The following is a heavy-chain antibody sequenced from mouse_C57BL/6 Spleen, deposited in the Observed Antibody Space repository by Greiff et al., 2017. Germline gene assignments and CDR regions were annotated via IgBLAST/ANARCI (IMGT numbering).Heavy chain of an antibody. CDR2: IHPSSGYT. D-gene: IGHD1-1*01. CDR1: GYTFTSYW. J-gene: IGHJ1*03. CDR3: ARNYYGSSDWYFDV. Sequence: QVQLQQPGAELVKPGASVKLSCKASGYTFTSYWMHWVKQRPGQGLEWIGNIHPSSGYTKYNQKFKDKATLTADKSSSTAYMQLSSLTYEDSAVYYCARNYYGSSDWYFDVWGTGTTVTVSS. V-gene: IGHV1-7*01.